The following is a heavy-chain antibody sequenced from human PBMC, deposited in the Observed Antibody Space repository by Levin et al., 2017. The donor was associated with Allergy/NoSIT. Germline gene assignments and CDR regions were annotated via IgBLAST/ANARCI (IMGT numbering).Heavy chain of an antibody. D-gene: IGHD3-3*01. CDR3: ARDYDFWSGSRSYNWFDP. CDR2: MNPNSGNT. CDR1: GYTFTSYD. V-gene: IGHV1-8*01. Sequence: ASVKVSCKASGYTFTSYDINWVRQATGQGLEWMGWMNPNSGNTGYAQKFQGRVTMTRNTSISTAYMELSSLRSEDTAVYYCARDYDFWSGSRSYNWFDPWGQGTLVTVSS. J-gene: IGHJ5*02.